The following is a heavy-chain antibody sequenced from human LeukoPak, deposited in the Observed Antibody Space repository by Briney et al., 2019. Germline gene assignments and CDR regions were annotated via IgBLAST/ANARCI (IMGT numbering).Heavy chain of an antibody. CDR3: ARGHYGSGSSVFDY. D-gene: IGHD3-10*01. CDR2: INHSGST. J-gene: IGHJ4*02. Sequence: SETLSLTCAVYGGSFSGYYWSWIRQPPGEGLEWIGEINHSGSTNYNPSLKSRVTISVDTSKNQFSLKLSSVTAADTAVYYCARGHYGSGSSVFDYWGQGTLVTVSS. CDR1: GGSFSGYY. V-gene: IGHV4-34*01.